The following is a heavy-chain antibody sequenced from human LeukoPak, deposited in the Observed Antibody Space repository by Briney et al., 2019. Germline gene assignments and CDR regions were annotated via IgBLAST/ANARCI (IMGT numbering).Heavy chain of an antibody. Sequence: SETLSLTCTVSGGSISSYYWSWIRQPPGKGLEWIGYIYYSGSTNYNPSPKSRVTISVDTSKNQFSLKLSSVTAADTAVYYCARDLGYCSSTSCYPGGAFDIWGQGTMVTVSS. D-gene: IGHD2-2*01. V-gene: IGHV4-59*01. CDR1: GGSISSYY. J-gene: IGHJ3*02. CDR2: IYYSGST. CDR3: ARDLGYCSSTSCYPGGAFDI.